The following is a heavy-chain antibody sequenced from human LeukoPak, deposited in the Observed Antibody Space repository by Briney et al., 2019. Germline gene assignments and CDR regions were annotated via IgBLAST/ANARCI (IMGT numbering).Heavy chain of an antibody. J-gene: IGHJ4*02. CDR3: ARERAVAAPLPDY. CDR1: GFTFSSYW. D-gene: IGHD6-19*01. Sequence: GGSLRLSCAASGFTFSSYWMSWVRQAPGKGLEWVANIKQDGSEKYYVDSVKGRFTISRDNAKNSLYLQMNSLRAEDTAVYYCARERAVAAPLPDYWGQGTLVTVSS. V-gene: IGHV3-7*01. CDR2: IKQDGSEK.